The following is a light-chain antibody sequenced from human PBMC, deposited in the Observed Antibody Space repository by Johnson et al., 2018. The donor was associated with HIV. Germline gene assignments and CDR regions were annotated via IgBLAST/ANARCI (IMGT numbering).Light chain of an antibody. CDR1: SSNIGHNS. Sequence: QSVLTQPPSVSAAPGQEVTISCSGSSSNIGHNSVSWYQQFPGTAPKLLIYDNNKRPSGIPDRFSGSKSGTSATLGITGLQTGDEADYYCGTWDSSTGYVFGTGTKVTVL. J-gene: IGLJ1*01. V-gene: IGLV1-51*01. CDR2: DNN. CDR3: GTWDSSTGYV.